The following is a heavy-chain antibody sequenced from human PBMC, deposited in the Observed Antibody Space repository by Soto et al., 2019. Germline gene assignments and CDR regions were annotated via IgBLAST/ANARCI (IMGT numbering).Heavy chain of an antibody. CDR3: AGGSGSDYKMGVGDFDY. CDR1: GGSISSGGYY. D-gene: IGHD3-10*01. CDR2: IYYSGST. V-gene: IGHV4-31*03. Sequence: QVQLQESGPGLVKPSQTLSLTCTVSGGSISSGGYYWSWIRQHPGKGLEWIGYIYYSGSTYYNPSLRSRVTISVDTSKKQFSLKLNSVTAADTAVYYCAGGSGSDYKMGVGDFDYWGQGTLVTVSS. J-gene: IGHJ4*02.